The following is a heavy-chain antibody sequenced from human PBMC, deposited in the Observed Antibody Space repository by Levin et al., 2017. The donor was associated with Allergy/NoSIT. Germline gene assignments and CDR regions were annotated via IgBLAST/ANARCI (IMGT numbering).Heavy chain of an antibody. CDR2: IKEDGSGE. CDR3: ARALGSSTWWGWFDP. Sequence: PGGSLRLSCVASGFTFSRSGMAWVRQAPGEGLEWVANIKEDGSGENYVGSVKGRFTISRDNAKESLYLEMNSLRAEDTAVYYCARALGSSTWWGWFDPWGQGTRVTVSS. D-gene: IGHD6-13*01. J-gene: IGHJ5*02. CDR1: GFTFSRSG. V-gene: IGHV3-7*04.